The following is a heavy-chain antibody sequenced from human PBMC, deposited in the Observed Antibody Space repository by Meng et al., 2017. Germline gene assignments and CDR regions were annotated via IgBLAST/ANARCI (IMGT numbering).Heavy chain of an antibody. Sequence: GESLKIPCAASGFTFSSYSMNWVRQAPGKGLEWVSSISSSSSYIYYADSVKGRFTISRDNAKNSLYLQMNSLRAEDTAVYYCAREESGYPDYWGQGTLVTVSS. CDR2: ISSSSSYI. V-gene: IGHV3-21*01. CDR1: GFTFSSYS. CDR3: AREESGYPDY. J-gene: IGHJ4*02. D-gene: IGHD5-12*01.